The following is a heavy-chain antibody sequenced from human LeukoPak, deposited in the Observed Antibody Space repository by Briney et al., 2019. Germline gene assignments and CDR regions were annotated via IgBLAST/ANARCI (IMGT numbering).Heavy chain of an antibody. CDR1: GGTFSSYA. V-gene: IGHV1-69*04. Sequence: GASVKVSRKASGGTFSSYAISWVRQGPGQGLEWMGRIIPIFGIANYAQKFQGRVTITADKSTSTDYMELSSLRSEDTAVYYCARGGGSYSDDAFDIWGQGTMVTVSS. CDR2: IIPIFGIA. D-gene: IGHD1-26*01. CDR3: ARGGGSYSDDAFDI. J-gene: IGHJ3*02.